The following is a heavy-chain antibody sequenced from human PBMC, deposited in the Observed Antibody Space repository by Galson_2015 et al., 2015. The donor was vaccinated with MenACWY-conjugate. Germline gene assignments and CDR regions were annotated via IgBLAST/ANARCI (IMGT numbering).Heavy chain of an antibody. CDR3: ARHPPGGRGMDV. J-gene: IGHJ6*02. CDR2: ISPIDSKT. Sequence: QSGAEVKKPGESLKISCKASGYNFITYWIGWVRQVPGKGLEWVGLISPIDSKTRYSPAFEGRVPISADNSITTAYLQWNSLQASDTAMYYCARHPPGGRGMDVWGQGTTVTVSS. V-gene: IGHV5-51*01. D-gene: IGHD1-26*01. CDR1: GYNFITYW.